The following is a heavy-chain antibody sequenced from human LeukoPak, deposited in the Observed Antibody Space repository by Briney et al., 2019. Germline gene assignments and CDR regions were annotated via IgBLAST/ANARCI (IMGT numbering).Heavy chain of an antibody. CDR3: AKEKYYYGSGSSQYYYYYYMDV. D-gene: IGHD3-10*01. V-gene: IGHV3-20*04. Sequence: GGSLRLSCAASGFTFDDYGMSWVRQAPGKGLEWVSGINWNGGSTGYADSVKGRFTISRDNSKNTLYLQMNSLRAEDTAVYYCAKEKYYYGSGSSQYYYYYYMDVWGKGTTVTISS. J-gene: IGHJ6*03. CDR2: INWNGGST. CDR1: GFTFDDYG.